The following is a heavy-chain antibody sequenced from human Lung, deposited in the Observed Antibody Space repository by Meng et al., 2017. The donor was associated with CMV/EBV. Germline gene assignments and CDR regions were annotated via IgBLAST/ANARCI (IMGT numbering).Heavy chain of an antibody. V-gene: IGHV4-4*02. D-gene: IGHD3-10*01. Sequence: QEQLRESGPALVKPSETLSLTCAVSGDTITNHNWWAWVRQPPGKGLEWIGEIPHRGSSAYNPSLKSRVSMSIDKSKNQFSLKLTSVTAADTAVYHCLRRSGGSVWGQGTLVTVSS. CDR3: LRRSGGSV. CDR1: GDTITNHNW. J-gene: IGHJ1*01. CDR2: IPHRGSS.